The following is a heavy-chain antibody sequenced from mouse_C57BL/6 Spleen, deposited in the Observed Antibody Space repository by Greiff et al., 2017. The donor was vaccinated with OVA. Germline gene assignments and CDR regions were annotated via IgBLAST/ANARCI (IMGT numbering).Heavy chain of an antibody. Sequence: EVQLQQSGTVLARPGASVKLSCKTSGYTFTSYWMHWVHQRPGQGLEWIGAIYPGNSDTSYNQTFKGKAKLTAVTSASTAYMELSSLTKEDSAVYYCTILNYYGSSYGNFDVWGTGTTVTVSS. CDR1: GYTFTSYW. CDR2: IYPGNSDT. J-gene: IGHJ1*03. CDR3: TILNYYGSSYGNFDV. D-gene: IGHD1-1*01. V-gene: IGHV1-5*01.